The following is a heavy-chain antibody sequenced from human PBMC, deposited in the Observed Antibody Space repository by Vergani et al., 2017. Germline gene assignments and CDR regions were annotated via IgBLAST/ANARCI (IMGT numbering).Heavy chain of an antibody. CDR3: VRGDYGILTSYRY. Sequence: QVQVVQSGAEVTKSGASWKVSCKTSGYTFSNYYMHWVRQGPGQGLEWMGIINPSGGHTNYAQKFQGRVTMTRDTSTSTVYMELSSLRSEDTAIYYCVRGDYGILTSYRYWGQGTLVTVSA. D-gene: IGHD3-9*01. V-gene: IGHV1-46*03. J-gene: IGHJ4*02. CDR2: INPSGGHT. CDR1: GYTFSNYY.